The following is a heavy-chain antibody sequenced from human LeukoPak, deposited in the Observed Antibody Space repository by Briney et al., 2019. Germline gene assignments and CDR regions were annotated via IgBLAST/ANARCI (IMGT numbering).Heavy chain of an antibody. CDR1: GFTFSSYS. J-gene: IGHJ4*02. CDR3: ARGSNTYYYGSEAFDY. D-gene: IGHD3-10*01. Sequence: GGSLRLSCAASGFTFSSYSMNWVRQAPGKGLEWVSSISSSSSYIYYADSVEGRFTISRDNAKNSLYLQMNSLRAEDTAVYYCARGSNTYYYGSEAFDYWGQGTLVTVSS. V-gene: IGHV3-21*01. CDR2: ISSSSSYI.